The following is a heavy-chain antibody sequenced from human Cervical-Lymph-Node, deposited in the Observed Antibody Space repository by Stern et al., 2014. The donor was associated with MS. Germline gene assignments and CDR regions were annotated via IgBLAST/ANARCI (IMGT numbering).Heavy chain of an antibody. J-gene: IGHJ4*02. D-gene: IGHD2-21*02. Sequence: QVQLVQSGAEVKKPGSSVKVSCKATFSSYDISWVRQAPGQGLEWMGGIIPVLGAANYAHKFQGRVTITADESTNTVYMELTSLRSEDTGVYFCARARGGMTERSWRESGFASWGQGTLVTVSS. CDR1: TFSSYD. CDR2: IIPVLGAA. V-gene: IGHV1-69*01. CDR3: ARARGGMTERSWRESGFAS.